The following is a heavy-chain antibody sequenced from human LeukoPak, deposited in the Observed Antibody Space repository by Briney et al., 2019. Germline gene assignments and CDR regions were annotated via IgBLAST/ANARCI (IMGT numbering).Heavy chain of an antibody. V-gene: IGHV3-21*01. Sequence: GGSLRLSCAASGFTVSSNYMNWVRQAPGKGLEWVSSISSGSSYIYYADSVKGRFTISRDNAKNSLYLQMNSLRAEDTAVYYCARAENGDCDYWGQGTLVTVSS. CDR1: GFTVSSNY. CDR2: ISSGSSYI. CDR3: ARAENGDCDY. D-gene: IGHD2-21*02. J-gene: IGHJ4*02.